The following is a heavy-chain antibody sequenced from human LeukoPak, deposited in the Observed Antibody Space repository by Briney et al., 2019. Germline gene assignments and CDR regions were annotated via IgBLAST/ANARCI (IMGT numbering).Heavy chain of an antibody. CDR1: GFTFSSYA. CDR3: ARDKIEGPTKLDY. Sequence: GGSLRLSCAVSGFTFSSYAMGWVRQAPGKGLEWVANIKQDESEKYYVDSLKGRFTISRDNAKNSLYLQMNSLRAEDTAVYYCARDKIEGPTKLDYWGQGILVTVSS. D-gene: IGHD1-1*01. J-gene: IGHJ4*02. CDR2: IKQDESEK. V-gene: IGHV3-7*01.